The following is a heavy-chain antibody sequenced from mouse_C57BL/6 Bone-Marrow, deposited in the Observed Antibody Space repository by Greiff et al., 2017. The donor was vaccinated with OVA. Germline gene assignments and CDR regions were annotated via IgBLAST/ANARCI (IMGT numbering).Heavy chain of an antibody. Sequence: EVKLVESGGDLVKPGGSLKLSCAASGFTFSSYGMSWVRQTPDKRLEWVATISSGGSYTYYPDSVKGRFTISRDNAKNTLYLQMSSLKSEDTAMYYCARLLLRWFAYWGQGTLVTVSA. J-gene: IGHJ3*01. CDR1: GFTFSSYG. CDR2: ISSGGSYT. V-gene: IGHV5-6*01. CDR3: ARLLLRWFAY. D-gene: IGHD1-1*01.